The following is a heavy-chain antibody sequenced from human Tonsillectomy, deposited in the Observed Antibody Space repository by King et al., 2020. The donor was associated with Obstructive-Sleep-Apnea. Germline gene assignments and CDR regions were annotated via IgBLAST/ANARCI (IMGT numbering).Heavy chain of an antibody. CDR3: ARDKVLSGRLDY. J-gene: IGHJ4*02. CDR2: ISYDGSNK. Sequence: VQLVQSGGGVVQPGRSLRRSFAASGFTFISYAMHWVRQAPGKGLEWVALISYDGSNKYYADSVKGRFTISRDNSKNTLYLQMNRLRAEDTAVYYCARDKVLSGRLDYWGQGTLVTVSS. CDR1: GFTFISYA. D-gene: IGHD1-26*01. V-gene: IGHV3-30-3*01.